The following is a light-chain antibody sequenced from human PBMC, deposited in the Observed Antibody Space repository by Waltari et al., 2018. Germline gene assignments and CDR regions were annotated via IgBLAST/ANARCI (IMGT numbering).Light chain of an antibody. CDR2: DDD. CDR1: STNLGNNY. J-gene: IGLJ3*02. CDR3: GTWESSLGAGV. V-gene: IGLV1-51*01. Sequence: QSVLPQPPSVSAATGQKVSTSCSGSSTNLGNNYVCWYQQFPGTAPKLPIFDDDKRPAGIPDRFSASKSGTSATLAITGLQTGDEADYYCGTWESSLGAGVFGGGTKLTVL.